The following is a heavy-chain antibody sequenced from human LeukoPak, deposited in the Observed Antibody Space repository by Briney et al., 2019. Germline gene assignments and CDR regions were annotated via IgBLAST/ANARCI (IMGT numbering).Heavy chain of an antibody. Sequence: PGGSLRLSCAASGFTFDDYAMHWVRQAPGEGLEWVSGISWNSGSIAYADSVKGRFTISRDNAKNSLYLQMNSLRAEDTALYYCAKEGTGTPPAFDYWGQGTLVTVSS. CDR2: ISWNSGSI. CDR3: AKEGTGTPPAFDY. CDR1: GFTFDDYA. D-gene: IGHD1-7*01. J-gene: IGHJ4*02. V-gene: IGHV3-9*01.